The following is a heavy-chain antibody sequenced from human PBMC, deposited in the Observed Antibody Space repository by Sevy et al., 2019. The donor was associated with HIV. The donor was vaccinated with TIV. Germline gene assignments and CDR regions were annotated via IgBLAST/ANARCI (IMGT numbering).Heavy chain of an antibody. J-gene: IGHJ6*02. CDR3: AHSSGLYGYYYGMDV. CDR2: ISYDGSKK. D-gene: IGHD3-3*01. Sequence: GGSLRLSCAASGVTFSSYGIHWVRQAPGKGLEWVAVISYDGSKKNHAESMKGRFIISRENSKNMLYLEMSSLRPEDTAVYYCAHSSGLYGYYYGMDVWGQGTTVTVSS. CDR1: GVTFSSYG. V-gene: IGHV3-30*03.